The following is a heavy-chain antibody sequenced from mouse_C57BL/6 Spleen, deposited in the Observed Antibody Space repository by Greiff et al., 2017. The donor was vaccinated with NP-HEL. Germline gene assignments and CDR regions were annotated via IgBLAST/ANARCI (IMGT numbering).Heavy chain of an antibody. Sequence: VQLQQSGAELVKPGASVKLSCTASGYTFTEYTIHWVKQRSGQGLEWIGWFYPGSGSIKYNEKFKDKATLTADKAYSTVYMELSRLTSEDSAVYLCERQDSYYVYFDYWGQGTTLTVSS. J-gene: IGHJ2*01. CDR1: GYTFTEYT. V-gene: IGHV1-62-2*01. CDR2: FYPGSGSI. D-gene: IGHD2-12*01. CDR3: ERQDSYYVYFDY.